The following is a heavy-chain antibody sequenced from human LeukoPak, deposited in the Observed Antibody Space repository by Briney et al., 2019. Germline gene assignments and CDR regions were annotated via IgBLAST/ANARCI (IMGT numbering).Heavy chain of an antibody. Sequence: SETLSLTCAVSGGSISSGGYSWSWIRQPPGKGLEWIGSIYYSGSTYYNPSLKSRVTISVDTSKNQFSLKLSSVSAADTAVYYCARAPGYGDSSGYPHFDYWGQGTLVTVSS. CDR1: GGSISSGGYS. D-gene: IGHD3-22*01. V-gene: IGHV4-30-4*07. J-gene: IGHJ4*02. CDR2: IYYSGST. CDR3: ARAPGYGDSSGYPHFDY.